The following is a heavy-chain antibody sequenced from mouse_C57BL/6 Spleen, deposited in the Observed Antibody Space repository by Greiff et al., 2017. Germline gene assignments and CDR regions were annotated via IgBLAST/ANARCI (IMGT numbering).Heavy chain of an antibody. Sequence: VQLKESGGGLVKPGGSLKLSCAASGFTFSSYAMSWVRQTPEKRLEWVATISDGGSYTYYPDNVKGRFTISRDNAKNNLYLQMSHLKSEDTAMYYCAREGPGSSRGYYAMDYWGQGTSVTVSS. CDR1: GFTFSSYA. V-gene: IGHV5-4*01. J-gene: IGHJ4*01. CDR2: ISDGGSYT. CDR3: AREGPGSSRGYYAMDY. D-gene: IGHD1-1*01.